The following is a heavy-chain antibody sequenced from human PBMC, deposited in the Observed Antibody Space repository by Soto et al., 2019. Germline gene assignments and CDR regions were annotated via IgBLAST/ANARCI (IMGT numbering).Heavy chain of an antibody. J-gene: IGHJ4*02. CDR3: ARESNLSYLDY. CDR1: SASISSSGYW. V-gene: IGHV4-4*02. Sequence: SETLSLTCAVSSASISSSGYWWNWVRQPPGRGLEWIGEIYHSGNSNYNPSLKSRVTISVDKSKNQFSLKLSSVTAADTAVYYCARESNLSYLDYWGQGILVTVSS. D-gene: IGHD1-7*01. CDR2: IYHSGNS.